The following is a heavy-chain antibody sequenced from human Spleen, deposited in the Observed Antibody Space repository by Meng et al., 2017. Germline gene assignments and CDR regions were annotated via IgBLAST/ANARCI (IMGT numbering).Heavy chain of an antibody. D-gene: IGHD4-11*01. Sequence: SETLSLTCTVSGYSISSGYYWGWIRQSPGKGLEWIGEINHSGSTNYNPSLESRATISVDTSQNNLSLKLSSVTAADSAVYYCARGPTTMAHDFDYWGQGTRVTVSS. CDR1: GYSISSGYY. CDR3: ARGPTTMAHDFDY. V-gene: IGHV4-38-2*02. J-gene: IGHJ4*02. CDR2: INHSGST.